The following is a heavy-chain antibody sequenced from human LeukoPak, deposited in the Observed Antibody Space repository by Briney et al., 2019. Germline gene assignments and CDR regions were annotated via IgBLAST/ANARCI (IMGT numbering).Heavy chain of an antibody. J-gene: IGHJ4*02. CDR1: GYTLTELS. CDR3: ATVFQRSAAESY. Sequence: ASVKVSCKVSGYTLTELSMHWVRQAPGKGLEWMGGFDPEDGETIYAQKFQGRVTMTEDTSTDTAYMELSSLRSEDTVVYYCATVFQRSAAESYWGQGTLVTVSS. D-gene: IGHD3-3*01. CDR2: FDPEDGET. V-gene: IGHV1-24*01.